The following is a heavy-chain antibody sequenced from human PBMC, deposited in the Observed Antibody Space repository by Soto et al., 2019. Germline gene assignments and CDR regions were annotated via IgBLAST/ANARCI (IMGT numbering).Heavy chain of an antibody. Sequence: GASVKVSCKASGYTFTSYATHWVRQAPGQRLEWMGWINAGNGNTKYSQKFQGRVTITRDTSASTAYMELSSLRSEDTAVYYCARDHVGFWSGHDAFDMWGKGTMVTVPS. CDR3: ARDHVGFWSGHDAFDM. D-gene: IGHD3-3*01. V-gene: IGHV1-3*01. CDR1: GYTFTSYA. J-gene: IGHJ3*02. CDR2: INAGNGNT.